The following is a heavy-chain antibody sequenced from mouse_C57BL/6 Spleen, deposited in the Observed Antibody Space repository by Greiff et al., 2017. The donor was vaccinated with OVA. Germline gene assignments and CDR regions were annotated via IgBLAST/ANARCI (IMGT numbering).Heavy chain of an antibody. J-gene: IGHJ3*01. V-gene: IGHV5-9-1*02. Sequence: EVQGVESGEGLVKPGGSLKLSCAASGFTFSSYAMSWVRQTPEKRLEWVAYISSGGDYIYYADTVKGRFTISRDNARNTLYLQMSSLKSEDTAMYYCTRASITTSWFAYWGQGTLVTVSA. D-gene: IGHD1-1*01. CDR3: TRASITTSWFAY. CDR2: ISSGGDYI. CDR1: GFTFSSYA.